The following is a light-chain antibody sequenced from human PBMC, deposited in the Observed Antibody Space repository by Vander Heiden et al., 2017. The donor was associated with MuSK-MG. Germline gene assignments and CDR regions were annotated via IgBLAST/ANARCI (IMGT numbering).Light chain of an antibody. V-gene: IGKV1-39*01. J-gene: IGKJ5*01. CDR2: VTS. Sequence: DIQMTQSPSSLSASVGDRVTITCRASQSISLYLNWYQQKPGKAPQLLIYVTSSLQSGVPSRFSGSGSGTDFTLTISSLQPEDFATYYCQQSVSTPHTFGQGTLLDIK. CDR3: QQSVSTPHT. CDR1: QSISLY.